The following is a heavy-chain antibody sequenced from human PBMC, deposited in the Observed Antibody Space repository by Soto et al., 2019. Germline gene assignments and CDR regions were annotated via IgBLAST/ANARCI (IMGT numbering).Heavy chain of an antibody. Sequence: QVQLQESGTGLVKPSQTLSLTCTVSVCSLSSGGYYWRWIRQHPGKGLEWIGYIYYSGTTYYNPSLKGRVTISVDTSKNQFSLKLSSVTAADTAVYYCARTPLDWGQGTLVTVSS. V-gene: IGHV4-31*03. CDR1: VCSLSSGGYY. J-gene: IGHJ4*02. CDR3: ARTPLD. CDR2: IYYSGTT.